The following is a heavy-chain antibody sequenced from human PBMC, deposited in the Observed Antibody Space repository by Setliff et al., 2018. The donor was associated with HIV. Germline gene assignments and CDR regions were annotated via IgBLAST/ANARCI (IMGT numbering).Heavy chain of an antibody. CDR2: VYYSGST. D-gene: IGHD2-15*01. CDR3: ARRIFHSSFPSFDS. J-gene: IGHJ4*02. Sequence: SETLSLTCSVSGGSISNFYWAWIRQPPGKGLEWIGSVYYSGSTYYNPSLKGRFTISVDTSKNQFSLKVTSVTAADTAVYYCARRIFHSSFPSFDSWGQGTLVTVSS. CDR1: GGSISNFY. V-gene: IGHV4-39*01.